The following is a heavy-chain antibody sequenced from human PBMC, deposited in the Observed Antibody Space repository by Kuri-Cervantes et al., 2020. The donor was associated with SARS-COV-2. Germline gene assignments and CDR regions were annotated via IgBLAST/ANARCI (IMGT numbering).Heavy chain of an antibody. J-gene: IGHJ3*02. Sequence: GGSLRLSCAASGFSFSYYGMHWVRQAPGKGLEWVAFIRYDGSNKYYADSVKGRFTISRDNSKNTLYLQMNSLRAEDTSVYYCAKDYDSAGYDAFDIWGQGTMVTVSS. D-gene: IGHD3-22*01. V-gene: IGHV3-30*02. CDR3: AKDYDSAGYDAFDI. CDR2: IRYDGSNK. CDR1: GFSFSYYG.